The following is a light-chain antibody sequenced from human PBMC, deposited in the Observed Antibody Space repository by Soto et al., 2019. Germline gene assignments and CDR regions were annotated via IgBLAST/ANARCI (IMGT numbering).Light chain of an antibody. CDR1: NIGSKS. Sequence: SYELTQPPPVSVAPGKTARITCGGNNIGSKSVHWYQQKPGQAPVLVIYYDSDRPSGIPERFSGSNSGNTATLTISRVEAGDEADYYCQVWDSSSDHHVFGTGTKSPS. CDR3: QVWDSSSDHHV. V-gene: IGLV3-21*04. CDR2: YDS. J-gene: IGLJ1*01.